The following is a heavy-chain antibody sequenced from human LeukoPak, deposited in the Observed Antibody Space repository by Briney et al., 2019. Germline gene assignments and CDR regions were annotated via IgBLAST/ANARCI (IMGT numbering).Heavy chain of an antibody. CDR1: GYTFTSYG. Sequence: ASVKVSCKASGYTFTSYGISWVRQAPGQGREWMGWISAYNGNTNYAQKLQGRVTMTTDTSTSTAYMELRSLRSDDTAVYYCARVPLVGATPRWVSRFDYWGQGTLVTVSS. D-gene: IGHD1-26*01. CDR2: ISAYNGNT. J-gene: IGHJ4*02. CDR3: ARVPLVGATPRWVSRFDY. V-gene: IGHV1-18*01.